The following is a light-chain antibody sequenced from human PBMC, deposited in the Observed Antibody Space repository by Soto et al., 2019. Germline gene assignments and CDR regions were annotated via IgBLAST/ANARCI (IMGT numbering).Light chain of an antibody. CDR2: DAS. V-gene: IGKV3-11*01. CDR1: QSVSSY. Sequence: EIVLTQSPATLSLSPGERATLSCRARQSVSSYLAWYQQKPGQAPRLLIYDASNRATGIPARFSGSGSGTEFTLTISSLEPEDFALYYCQQRSNWPVTFGQGTRVDIK. J-gene: IGKJ1*01. CDR3: QQRSNWPVT.